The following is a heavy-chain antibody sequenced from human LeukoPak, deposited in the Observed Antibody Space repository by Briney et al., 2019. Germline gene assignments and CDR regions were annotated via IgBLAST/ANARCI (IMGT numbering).Heavy chain of an antibody. V-gene: IGHV1-2*02. Sequence: ASVKVSCKASGYTFTGYYMHWVRQAPGPGLEWMGWINPNSGGTNYAQKFQGRVTMTRDTSISTAYMELSRLRSDDTAVYYCARGLGPISWFDPWGQGTLVTVSS. CDR2: INPNSGGT. CDR3: ARGLGPISWFDP. D-gene: IGHD2-21*01. CDR1: GYTFTGYY. J-gene: IGHJ5*02.